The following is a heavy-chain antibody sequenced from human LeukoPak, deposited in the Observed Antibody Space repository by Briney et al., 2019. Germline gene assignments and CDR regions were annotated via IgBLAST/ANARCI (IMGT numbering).Heavy chain of an antibody. J-gene: IGHJ4*02. CDR3: VKAYTTSGTYLEP. CDR1: GFTFSSYS. Sequence: PGGSLRLSCAASGFTFSSYSMNWVRQAPGKGLEWVSGIGANGVDTFYADSAKGRFTISRDNSKNTVYLQMNSLRAEDTALYYCVKAYTTSGTYLEPWGQGTLVTVSS. CDR2: IGANGVDT. D-gene: IGHD1-26*01. V-gene: IGHV3-23*01.